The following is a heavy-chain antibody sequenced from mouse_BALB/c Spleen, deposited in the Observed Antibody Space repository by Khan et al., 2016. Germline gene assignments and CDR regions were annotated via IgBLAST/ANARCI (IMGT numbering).Heavy chain of an antibody. Sequence: VQLKESGPGLVKPSQSLSLTCSVTGYSITSGYYWNWIRQFPGNKLEWMGYLSYDGSNNYNPSLQNRISITRDTSKNQFFLKLNSVTTEDTATYYCAGDSYYFDYWGQGTTLAVSS. CDR3: AGDSYYFDY. J-gene: IGHJ2*01. CDR2: LSYDGSN. V-gene: IGHV3-6*02. CDR1: GYSITSGYY.